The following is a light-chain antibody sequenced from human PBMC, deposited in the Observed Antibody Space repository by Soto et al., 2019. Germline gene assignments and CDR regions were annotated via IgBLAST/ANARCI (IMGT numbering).Light chain of an antibody. Sequence: EILMTHSPATLSASPWERATLSSRASQSVRSNLAWYQQKPGQPPRLLIYGASTRATGIPARFSGSGSGTEFTLAISSLQSEDFTVYYCQQFNTWPPTFGQGTKVDI. CDR3: QQFNTWPPT. CDR2: GAS. V-gene: IGKV3-15*01. J-gene: IGKJ1*01. CDR1: QSVRSN.